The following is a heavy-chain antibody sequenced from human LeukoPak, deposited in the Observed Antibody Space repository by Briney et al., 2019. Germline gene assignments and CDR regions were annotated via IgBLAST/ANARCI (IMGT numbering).Heavy chain of an antibody. Sequence: PGGSLRLSCAASRFTFSNYGISWVRQAPGKGLEWVSAISGNGDDTYYADSVRGRFTISRDNSKNTLYLQMNSLRAEDTAIYYCAKESIPWQLGYYFDYWGQGTLVTVSS. CDR1: RFTFSNYG. J-gene: IGHJ4*02. V-gene: IGHV3-23*01. D-gene: IGHD6-6*01. CDR3: AKESIPWQLGYYFDY. CDR2: ISGNGDDT.